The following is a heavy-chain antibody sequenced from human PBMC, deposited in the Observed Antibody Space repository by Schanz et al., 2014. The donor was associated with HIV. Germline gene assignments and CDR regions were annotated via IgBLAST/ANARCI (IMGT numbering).Heavy chain of an antibody. D-gene: IGHD2-2*01. Sequence: VQLLESGGGLVQPGGSLRLSCAASGFTFSTYAMNWVRQAPGKGLEWVAVISYDGSNKYYADSVKGRFTISRDNSKNTLFLQMNSLRAEDTAVYFCARDVAGCSGTSCYSDAFDIWGQGTLVTVSS. CDR1: GFTFSTYA. CDR3: ARDVAGCSGTSCYSDAFDI. CDR2: ISYDGSNK. V-gene: IGHV3-30-3*01. J-gene: IGHJ3*02.